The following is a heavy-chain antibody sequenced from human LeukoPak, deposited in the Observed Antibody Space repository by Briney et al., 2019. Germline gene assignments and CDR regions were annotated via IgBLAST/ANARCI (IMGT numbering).Heavy chain of an antibody. CDR1: GGSISSSSYY. CDR2: IYYSGST. CDR3: ARPISSGSYRHAFDI. D-gene: IGHD1-26*01. V-gene: IGHV4-39*01. J-gene: IGHJ3*02. Sequence: SETLSLTCTVSGGSISSSSYYWGWIRQPPGKGLEWIGSIYYSGSTYYNPSLKSRVTISVDTSKNQISLKLSSVTAADTAVYYCARPISSGSYRHAFDIWGQGTMVTVSS.